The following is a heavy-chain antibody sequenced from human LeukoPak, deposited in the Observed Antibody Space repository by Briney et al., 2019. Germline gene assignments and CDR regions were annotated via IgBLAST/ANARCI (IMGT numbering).Heavy chain of an antibody. V-gene: IGHV4-39*01. CDR2: IYYSGTA. D-gene: IGHD1-26*01. J-gene: IGHJ4*02. Sequence: SETLSLTCAVSGGSITTTSYFWGWIRQPPGKGLEWIGNIYYSGTAHYNPSLQSRVTISVDTSKNQFSLKVSSVTAADTAVYYCARHGTLGSTTYPLDYWGQGTLVTVSS. CDR1: GGSITTTSYF. CDR3: ARHGTLGSTTYPLDY.